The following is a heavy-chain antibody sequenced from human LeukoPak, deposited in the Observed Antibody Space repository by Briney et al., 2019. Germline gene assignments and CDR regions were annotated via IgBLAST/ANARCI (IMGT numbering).Heavy chain of an antibody. CDR2: ISAYNGNT. D-gene: IGHD2-2*01. CDR1: GYTFTSYG. CDR3: ARVVGAIVVVPAARGDYYYYGMDV. Sequence: ASVKVSCKASGYTFTSYGISWVRQAPGQGLEWMGWISAYNGNTNYAQKLQGRVTMTTDTSTGTAYMELRSLRSDDTAVYYCARVVGAIVVVPAARGDYYYYGMDVWGKGTTVTVSS. V-gene: IGHV1-18*04. J-gene: IGHJ6*04.